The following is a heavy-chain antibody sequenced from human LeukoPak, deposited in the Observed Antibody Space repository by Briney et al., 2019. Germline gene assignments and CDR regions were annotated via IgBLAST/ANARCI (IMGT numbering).Heavy chain of an antibody. CDR1: GYTFTSYY. CDR2: INPSGGST. D-gene: IGHD3-9*01. Sequence: ASVKVSCKASGYTFTSYYMHWVRQAPGQGLEWMGIINPSGGSTSYAQKFQGRVTMTRDMSTSTVYMELSSLRSEDTAVYYCASKGYDILTGYYSYYYYYMDVWGKGTTVTVSS. J-gene: IGHJ6*03. CDR3: ASKGYDILTGYYSYYYYYMDV. V-gene: IGHV1-46*01.